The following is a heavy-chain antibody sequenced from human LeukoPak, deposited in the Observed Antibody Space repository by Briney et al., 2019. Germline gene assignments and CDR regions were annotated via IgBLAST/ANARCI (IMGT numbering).Heavy chain of an antibody. CDR1: GFTFSSYA. CDR2: IGGSGGST. CDR3: AKIPYDFWSGYRPYYFDY. V-gene: IGHV3-23*01. D-gene: IGHD3-3*01. Sequence: HAGGSLRLSCAASGFTFSSYAMSWVRQAPGKGLEWVSAIGGSGGSTYYADSVKGRFTISRDNSKNTLYLQMNSLRAEDTAVYYCAKIPYDFWSGYRPYYFDYWGQGTLVTVSS. J-gene: IGHJ4*02.